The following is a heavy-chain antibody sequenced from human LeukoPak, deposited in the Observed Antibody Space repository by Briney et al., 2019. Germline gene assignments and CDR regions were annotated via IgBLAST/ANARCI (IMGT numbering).Heavy chain of an antibody. V-gene: IGHV3-74*01. J-gene: IGHJ6*03. CDR2: INSDGSST. CDR1: GFTFSSYW. Sequence: GGSLRLSCAASGFTFSSYWMHWVRQAPGKGLVWVSRINSDGSSTSYADSVKGRFTISRDNAKNTLYLQMNSLRAEDTAVYYCAREGDYYYYYYMDVWGKGTPVTVSS. CDR3: AREGDYYYYYYMDV.